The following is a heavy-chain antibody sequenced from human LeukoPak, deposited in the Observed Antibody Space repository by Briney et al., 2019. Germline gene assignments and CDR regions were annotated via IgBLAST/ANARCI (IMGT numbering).Heavy chain of an antibody. CDR1: GFTFSSYA. CDR2: ISYDGSNK. J-gene: IGHJ2*01. V-gene: IGHV3-30*04. D-gene: IGHD2-21*02. Sequence: PGGSLRLSCAASGFTFSSYAMHWVRQAPGKGLEWVAVISYDGSNKYYADSVKGRFTISRDNSKNTLYLQMNSLRAEDTAVYYCAKDGNIVVVTANWYFDLWGRGTLVTVSS. CDR3: AKDGNIVVVTANWYFDL.